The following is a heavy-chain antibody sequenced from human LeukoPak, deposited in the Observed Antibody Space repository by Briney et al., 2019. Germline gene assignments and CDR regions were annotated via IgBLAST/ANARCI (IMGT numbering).Heavy chain of an antibody. CDR2: IKSESYGGTT. D-gene: IGHD6-19*01. V-gene: IGHV3-15*01. CDR3: STVDNSGSSPPFDY. Sequence: GESLKISCAASGFTFTNAWMRWVRQAPGKGLEWVGRIKSESYGGTTEYAAPVKGRFTISRDDSTNTLYLQMNSLKNEDTAVYYCSTVDNSGSSPPFDYWGQGTLVTVSS. CDR1: GFTFTNAW. J-gene: IGHJ4*02.